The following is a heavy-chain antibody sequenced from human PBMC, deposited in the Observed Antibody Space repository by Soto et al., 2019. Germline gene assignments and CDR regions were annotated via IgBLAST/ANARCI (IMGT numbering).Heavy chain of an antibody. CDR3: AKDDYSYDTTAFWPPRGYDS. CDR1: GFTFSNFG. D-gene: IGHD3-22*01. CDR2: MSASGAGT. Sequence: GGSLRLSCAASGFTFSNFGMSWVRQAPGKGLEWVSSMSASGAGTYYADSVRGRFSISRDNSQNTLYLQMNSLRAEDTAVYYCAKDDYSYDTTAFWPPRGYDSWCQGTQVTGSS. V-gene: IGHV3-23*01. J-gene: IGHJ4*02.